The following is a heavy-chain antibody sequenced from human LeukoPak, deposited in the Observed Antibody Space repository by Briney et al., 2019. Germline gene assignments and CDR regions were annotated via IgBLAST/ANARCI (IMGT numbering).Heavy chain of an antibody. CDR3: ARAPYRSSWYYFDY. CDR2: ISPNSGGT. Sequence: ASVKVSCKASGYTFTGYYMHWVRQAPGQGLEWMGWISPNSGGTNYAQKFQGRVTMTRDTSISTAYMELSRLRSDDTAVYYCARAPYRSSWYYFDYWGQGTLVTVSS. D-gene: IGHD6-13*01. V-gene: IGHV1-2*02. CDR1: GYTFTGYY. J-gene: IGHJ4*02.